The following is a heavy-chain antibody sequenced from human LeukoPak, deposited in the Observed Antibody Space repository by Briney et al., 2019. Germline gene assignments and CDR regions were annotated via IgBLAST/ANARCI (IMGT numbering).Heavy chain of an antibody. CDR1: GYSLSRGYY. D-gene: IGHD5-12*01. J-gene: IGHJ6*03. Sequence: SETLSLTCTVSGYSLSRGYYWGPPRPPPGKGVDWIESIYHKESTQHNPSHKSRVTISVDTSKDQFSLKLSSVTAADTAVYYCARERYSGYEDGELYYYYYYMDVWDKGTTVTVSS. CDR2: IYHKEST. V-gene: IGHV4-38-2*02. CDR3: ARERYSGYEDGELYYYYYYMDV.